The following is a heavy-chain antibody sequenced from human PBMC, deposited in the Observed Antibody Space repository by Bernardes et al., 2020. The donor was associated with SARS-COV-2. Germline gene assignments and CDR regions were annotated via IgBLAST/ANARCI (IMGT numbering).Heavy chain of an antibody. CDR2: ISWNSGSL. CDR3: AKDMGLYYDILTGFDY. Sequence: GGSLRLSCAASGFTFDDYAMHWVRQAPGKGLEWVSGISWNSGSLGYADSVKGRFTISRDNAKNSLYLQMNSLRAEDTALYYCAKDMGLYYDILTGFDYWGQGTLVTVSS. CDR1: GFTFDDYA. V-gene: IGHV3-9*01. J-gene: IGHJ4*02. D-gene: IGHD3-9*01.